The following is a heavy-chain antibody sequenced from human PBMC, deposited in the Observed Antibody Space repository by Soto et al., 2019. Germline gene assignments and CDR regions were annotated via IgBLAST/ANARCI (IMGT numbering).Heavy chain of an antibody. CDR1: GGSFSGYY. Sequence: SETLSLTCAVYGGSFSGYYWSWIRQPPGKGLEWIGEINHSGSTNYNPSLKSRVTISVDTSKNQFSLKLSSVTAADTAVYYCARGRSMFGWFDPWGQGTLVTVSS. V-gene: IGHV4-34*01. D-gene: IGHD3-10*02. CDR3: ARGRSMFGWFDP. CDR2: INHSGST. J-gene: IGHJ5*02.